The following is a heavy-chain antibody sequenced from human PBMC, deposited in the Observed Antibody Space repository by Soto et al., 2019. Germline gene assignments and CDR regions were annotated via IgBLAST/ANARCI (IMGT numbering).Heavy chain of an antibody. CDR1: GYTFSKNA. CDR2: INAGTGNT. V-gene: IGHV1-3*01. J-gene: IGHJ4*02. Sequence: QVQLVQSGAEVKKPGSSVKVSCKSSGYTFSKNAIHWVRQAPGQRPEWMGWINAGTGNTRYSQRFQDRVTITRNASASTAYLELSSLTSEDTAVYYCARWVGGESRYLDYWGQGTLVTVSS. CDR3: ARWVGGESRYLDY. D-gene: IGHD3-9*01.